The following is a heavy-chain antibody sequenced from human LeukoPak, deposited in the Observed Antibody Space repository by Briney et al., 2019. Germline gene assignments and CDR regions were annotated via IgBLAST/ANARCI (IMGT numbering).Heavy chain of an antibody. CDR2: IYSTGST. J-gene: IGHJ4*02. CDR1: GFTASSSY. CDR3: ARRGDSYGDSFEY. D-gene: IGHD5-18*01. Sequence: GGSLRLSCVASGFTASSSYMSWVRQAPGKGLEWVSVIYSTGSTYYAESVKGRFTVSGDNSKNTMYLQMNSLRDEDTAVYYCARRGDSYGDSFEYWGQGTLVTVSS. V-gene: IGHV3-66*04.